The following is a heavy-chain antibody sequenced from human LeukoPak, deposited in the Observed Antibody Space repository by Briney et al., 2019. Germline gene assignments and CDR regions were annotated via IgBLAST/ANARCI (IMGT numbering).Heavy chain of an antibody. V-gene: IGHV3-23*01. Sequence: PGGSLRLSCAASGFPLSSYAMSWVRQAPGKGLEWVSGISGGGGSTFHADSVKGWFTISRDNSKNTLYLQMNSLRAEDTAVYYCVNLYSSNYWGQGTLVTVSS. J-gene: IGHJ4*02. CDR3: VNLYSSNY. CDR1: GFPLSSYA. CDR2: ISGGGGST. D-gene: IGHD6-19*01.